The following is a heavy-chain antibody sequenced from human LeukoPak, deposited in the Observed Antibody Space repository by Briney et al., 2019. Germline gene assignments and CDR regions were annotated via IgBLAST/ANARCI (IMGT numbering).Heavy chain of an antibody. CDR1: GFTFSSYS. Sequence: GGSLRLSCAASGFTFSSYSMNWVRQAPGKGLEWVSSISSSSSYIYYADSVKGRFTISRDNAKNSLYLQMNSLRAEDTAVYYCARDHYDILTGYYSDYWGQGTLVTVSS. CDR2: ISSSSSYI. CDR3: ARDHYDILTGYYSDY. D-gene: IGHD3-9*01. V-gene: IGHV3-21*01. J-gene: IGHJ4*02.